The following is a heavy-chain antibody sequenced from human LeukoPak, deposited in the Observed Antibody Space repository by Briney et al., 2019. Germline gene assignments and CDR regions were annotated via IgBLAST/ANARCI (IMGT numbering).Heavy chain of an antibody. D-gene: IGHD3-22*01. CDR1: GGSISTSNYY. J-gene: IGHJ4*02. V-gene: IGHV4-39*07. CDR2: ISSSGST. CDR3: AKDYYDSSGSYFVFDS. Sequence: KPSETLSLTCTVSGGSISTSNYYWGWIRQPPGEGLEWIGRISSSGSTNYKPSLKSRVTISIDTSKNQFSLKLSSVTAADTAVYYCAKDYYDSSGSYFVFDSWGQGTLVTVSS.